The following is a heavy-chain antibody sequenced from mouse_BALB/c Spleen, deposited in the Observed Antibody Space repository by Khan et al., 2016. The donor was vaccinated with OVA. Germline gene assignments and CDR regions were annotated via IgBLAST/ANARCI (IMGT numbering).Heavy chain of an antibody. J-gene: IGHJ4*01. CDR2: IWSDGST. V-gene: IGHV2-6-1*01. Sequence: QVQLKESGPGLVAPSQSLSITCTISGFSFTNYGIHWVRQPPGKGLEWLVVIWSDGSTSYNSALISRLSISSDNSKCHVFLRMNSLQTDDTAKYYCARQPYFHYYIMDYWGQGTSVIVSS. D-gene: IGHD2-10*01. CDR3: ARQPYFHYYIMDY. CDR1: GFSFTNYG.